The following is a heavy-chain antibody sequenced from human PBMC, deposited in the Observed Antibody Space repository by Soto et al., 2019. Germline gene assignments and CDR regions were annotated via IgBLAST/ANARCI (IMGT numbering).Heavy chain of an antibody. CDR3: ARYDYGVKGGAFEI. CDR2: ISSGSTI. V-gene: IGHV3-48*01. J-gene: IGHJ3*02. D-gene: IGHD4-17*01. CDR1: GFTFSTYN. Sequence: PGGSLTLSCAASGFTFSTYNMNSVRHAPGKGLEWVSYISSGSTIYYAFSVKGPVTISRDNAKNSQYLQMNSLRAEDTAVYYCARYDYGVKGGAFEIWGQGAMVTVSS.